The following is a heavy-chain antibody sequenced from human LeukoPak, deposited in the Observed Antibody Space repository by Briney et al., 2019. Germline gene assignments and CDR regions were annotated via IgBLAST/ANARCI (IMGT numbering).Heavy chain of an antibody. CDR3: AKLRNSGSYYQGPFDY. Sequence: GGSLRLSCAASGFTFSSYAMSWVRQAPGEGLEWVSAISGSGGSTYYADSVKGRFTISRDNSKNTLYLQMNSLRAEDTAVYYCAKLRNSGSYYQGPFDYWGQGTLVTVSS. J-gene: IGHJ4*02. CDR2: ISGSGGST. CDR1: GFTFSSYA. V-gene: IGHV3-23*01. D-gene: IGHD1-26*01.